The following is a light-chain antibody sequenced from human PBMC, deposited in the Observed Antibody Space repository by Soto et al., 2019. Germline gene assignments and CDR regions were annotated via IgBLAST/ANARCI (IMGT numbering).Light chain of an antibody. V-gene: IGKV3-20*01. CDR1: QSVSASY. CDR2: GAS. CDR3: QQYGSSRGLT. J-gene: IGKJ4*01. Sequence: EIVLTQSPGTLSLSPGDRATLSCRASQSVSASYLAWYQQKPGQAPRLLIYGASSRATGIPDRSSGSGSGTDFKLTISRLEPEDFAVYYCQQYGSSRGLTFGGGTKVDSK.